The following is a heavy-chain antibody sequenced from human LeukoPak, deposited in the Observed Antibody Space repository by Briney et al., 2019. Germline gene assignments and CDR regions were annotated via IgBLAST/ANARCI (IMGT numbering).Heavy chain of an antibody. CDR2: IYYSGST. CDR3: ARTTGYEYYFDY. V-gene: IGHV4-39*07. CDR1: GGSISSSSYY. Sequence: SETLSLTCTVSGGSISSSSYYWGWIRQPPGKGLEWIGSIYYSGSTYYNPSLKSRVTISVDTSKNQFSLKLSSVTAADTAVYYCARTTGYEYYFDYWGQGTLVTVSS. J-gene: IGHJ4*02. D-gene: IGHD3-9*01.